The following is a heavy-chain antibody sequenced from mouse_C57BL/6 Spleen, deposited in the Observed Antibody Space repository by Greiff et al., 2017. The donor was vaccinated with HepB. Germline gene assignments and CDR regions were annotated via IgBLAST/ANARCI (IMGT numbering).Heavy chain of an antibody. D-gene: IGHD1-3*01. CDR2: IDPSDSYT. CDR1: GYTFTSYW. J-gene: IGHJ3*01. Sequence: QVQLQQSGAELVKPGASVKLSCMASGYTFTSYWMQWVKQRPGQGLEWIGEIDPSDSYTNYNQKFKGKATLTVDTSSSTAYMQLSSLTSEDSAVYYCARWGAPFAYWGQGTLVTVSA. V-gene: IGHV1-50*01. CDR3: ARWGAPFAY.